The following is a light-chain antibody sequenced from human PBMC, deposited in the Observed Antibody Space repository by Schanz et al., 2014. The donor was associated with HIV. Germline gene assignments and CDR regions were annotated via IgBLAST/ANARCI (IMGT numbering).Light chain of an antibody. V-gene: IGLV6-57*04. Sequence: NFMLTQPHSVSESPGKTVTISCTRSSGSIGSNYVHWDQQPPGTAPTTIIYEDDHRASGVPDRFSGSLDYSSNSASLIISGLRTEDEADYYCQSYDGNNAGVFGGGTKLTVL. CDR1: SGSIGSNY. CDR2: EDD. CDR3: QSYDGNNAGV. J-gene: IGLJ3*02.